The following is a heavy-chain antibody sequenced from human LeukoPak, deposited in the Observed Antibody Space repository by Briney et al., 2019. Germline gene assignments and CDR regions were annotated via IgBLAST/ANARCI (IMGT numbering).Heavy chain of an antibody. Sequence: SETLSLTCAVYGGSFSGYYWSWIRQPPGKGLEWIGEINHSGSTNYNPSLKSRVTISVDTSKNQFSLKLSSVTAADTAEYYCARGIPWSSSHFDYWGQGTLVTVSS. CDR1: GGSFSGYY. D-gene: IGHD6-19*01. J-gene: IGHJ4*02. V-gene: IGHV4-34*01. CDR3: ARGIPWSSSHFDY. CDR2: INHSGST.